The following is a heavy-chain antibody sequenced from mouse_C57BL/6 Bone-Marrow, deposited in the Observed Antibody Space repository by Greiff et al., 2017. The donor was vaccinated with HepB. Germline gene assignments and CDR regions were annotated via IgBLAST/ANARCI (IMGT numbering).Heavy chain of an antibody. V-gene: IGHV1-22*01. CDR3: ARYYYGSNWFAY. D-gene: IGHD1-1*01. Sequence: EVQLQQSGPELVKPGASVKMSCKASGYTFTDYNMHWVKQSHGKSLEWIGYIYPNNGGTSYNQKFKGKATLTVNKSSSTAYMELRSLTSEDSAVYYCARYYYGSNWFAYWGQGTLVTVSA. CDR1: GYTFTDYN. CDR2: IYPNNGGT. J-gene: IGHJ3*01.